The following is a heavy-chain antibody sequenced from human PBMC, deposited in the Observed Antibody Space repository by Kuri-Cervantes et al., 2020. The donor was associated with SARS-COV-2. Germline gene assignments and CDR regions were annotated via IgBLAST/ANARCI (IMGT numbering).Heavy chain of an antibody. CDR2: IRYDGSNK. Sequence: GESLKISCAASGFTFSSYGMHWVRQAPGKGLEWVAFIRYDGSNKYYADSVKGRFTISRDNSKNTLYLQMNSLRAEDTAVYYCARNSGSFPGYFDYWGQGTLVTVSS. CDR3: ARNSGSFPGYFDY. CDR1: GFTFSSYG. D-gene: IGHD1-26*01. J-gene: IGHJ4*02. V-gene: IGHV3-30*02.